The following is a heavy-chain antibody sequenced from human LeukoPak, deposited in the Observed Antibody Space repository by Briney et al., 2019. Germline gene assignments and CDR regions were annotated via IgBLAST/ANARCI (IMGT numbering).Heavy chain of an antibody. CDR3: AKDSEYSSGGYFDY. J-gene: IGHJ4*02. V-gene: IGHV3-21*04. CDR1: GFTFSSYS. D-gene: IGHD6-19*01. Sequence: GGSLRLSCAASGFTFSSYSMNWVRQAPGKGLEWVSSISSSSSYIYYADSVKGRFTISRDNAKNSLYLQMNSLRAEDTALYYCAKDSEYSSGGYFDYWGQGTLVTVSS. CDR2: ISSSSSYI.